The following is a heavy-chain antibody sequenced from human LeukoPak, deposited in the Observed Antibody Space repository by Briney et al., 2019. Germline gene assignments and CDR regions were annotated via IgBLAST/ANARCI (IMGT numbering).Heavy chain of an antibody. Sequence: GGSLRLSCAASGFTFSSYAMHWVRQAPGKGLEWVSVIYSGGSTYYADSVKGRFTISRDNSKNILFLQVNSLRAEDTAVYYCARGGRAYPLDYWGQGTLVTVSS. CDR1: GFTFSSYA. J-gene: IGHJ4*02. CDR2: IYSGGST. CDR3: ARGGRAYPLDY. V-gene: IGHV3-53*01.